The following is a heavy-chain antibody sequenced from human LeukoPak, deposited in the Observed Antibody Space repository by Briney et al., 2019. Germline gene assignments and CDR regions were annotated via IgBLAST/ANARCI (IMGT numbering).Heavy chain of an antibody. CDR2: ISSSSDYI. Sequence: GGSLRLSCGASGFTFSTYSMNWVRQAPGKGLEWASSISSSSDYIYYADSVKGRFTISRDNAKNSLYLQMNSLRAEDTAVYYCARERDIVVVAAAMVDYWGQGTLVTVSS. V-gene: IGHV3-21*01. CDR3: ARERDIVVVAAAMVDY. CDR1: GFTFSTYS. J-gene: IGHJ4*02. D-gene: IGHD2-2*01.